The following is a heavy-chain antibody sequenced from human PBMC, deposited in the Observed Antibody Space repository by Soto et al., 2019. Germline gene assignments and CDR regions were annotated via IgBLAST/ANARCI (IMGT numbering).Heavy chain of an antibody. J-gene: IGHJ4*02. CDR2: IDAGNGNT. CDR1: GYTFTRNA. Sequence: VASVKVSCKASGYTFTRNAIHWVRQAPGQRLEWIGKIDAGNGNTKYSQKFQDRVTITRDTSASAAYMELRTLRSEDTAVCYCARSIVVVTALDYWGQGTLVTVSS. CDR3: ARSIVVVTALDY. D-gene: IGHD2-21*02. V-gene: IGHV1-3*01.